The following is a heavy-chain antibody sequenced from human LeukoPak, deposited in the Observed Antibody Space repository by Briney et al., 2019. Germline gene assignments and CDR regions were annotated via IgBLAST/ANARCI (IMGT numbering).Heavy chain of an antibody. J-gene: IGHJ4*02. CDR2: FYHSGST. CDR1: GYSISSGYY. Sequence: SETLSLTCTVSGYSISSGYYWGWLRQPPGKGLEWIGSFYHSGSTYYNLSLKSRVTISVDTSKNQFSLRLSSVTAADTAVYYCARDGESSGYYYIDWGQGTLVTVSS. D-gene: IGHD3-22*01. V-gene: IGHV4-38-2*02. CDR3: ARDGESSGYYYID.